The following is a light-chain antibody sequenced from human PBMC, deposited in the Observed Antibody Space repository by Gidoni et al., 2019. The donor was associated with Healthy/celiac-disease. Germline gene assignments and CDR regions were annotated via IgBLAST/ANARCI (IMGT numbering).Light chain of an antibody. Sequence: AIQMTQSPSSLYASVGTRVTITCRASQGIRNDLGWYKQKPGKAPKILIYAASSLQSGVPSRFSGSGSGTDFTLTISSLQPEDFATYYCLQDYNYPWTFXQXTKVEIK. J-gene: IGKJ1*01. CDR3: LQDYNYPWT. V-gene: IGKV1-6*01. CDR1: QGIRND. CDR2: AAS.